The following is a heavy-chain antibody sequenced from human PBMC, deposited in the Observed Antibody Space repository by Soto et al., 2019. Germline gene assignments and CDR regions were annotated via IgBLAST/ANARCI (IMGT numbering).Heavy chain of an antibody. CDR2: INLSGSR. Sequence: QVQLQQWGAGLLKPSETLSLTCAVYGGSFSGYSWTWIRQPPGTGLEWVGEINLSGSRNYNQTLKSRVTISVDRSKNQLSLTRTSVTAADAAVYYCAREKITGLFDYWGQGTVVTVSS. D-gene: IGHD2-8*02. CDR1: GGSFSGYS. CDR3: AREKITGLFDY. V-gene: IGHV4-34*01. J-gene: IGHJ4*02.